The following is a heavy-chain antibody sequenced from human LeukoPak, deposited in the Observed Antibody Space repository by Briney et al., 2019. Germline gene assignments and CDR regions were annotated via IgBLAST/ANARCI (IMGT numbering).Heavy chain of an antibody. V-gene: IGHV4-59*12. J-gene: IGHJ6*03. CDR1: GGSISSYY. CDR2: IYYSGST. Sequence: SETLSLTCTVSGGSISSYYWSWIRQPPGEGLEWIGYIYYSGSTNYNPSLKSRVTISVDTSKNQFSLKLSSVTAADTAVYYCASVRRGFGESSKYYAYYYMGVWGKGTTVTISS. CDR3: ASVRRGFGESSKYYAYYYMGV. D-gene: IGHD3-10*01.